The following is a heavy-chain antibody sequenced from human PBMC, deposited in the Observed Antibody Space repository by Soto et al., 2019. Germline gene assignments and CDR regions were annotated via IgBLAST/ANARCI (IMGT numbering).Heavy chain of an antibody. J-gene: IGHJ6*03. CDR3: ARRRNYYYMDV. CDR1: GYTFTSYY. CDR2: MNPNSGNT. V-gene: IGHV1-8*01. Sequence: ASVKVSCKASGYTFTSYYINWVRQATGQGPEWMGWMNPNSGNTGYAQKFQGRVTMTRNTSISTAYMELSSLRSEDTAVYYCARRRNYYYMDVWGKGTTVTVSS.